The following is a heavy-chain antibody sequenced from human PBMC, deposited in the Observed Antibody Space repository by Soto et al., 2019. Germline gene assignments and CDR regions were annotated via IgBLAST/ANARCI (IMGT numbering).Heavy chain of an antibody. V-gene: IGHV1-18*01. CDR2: ISAYNGNT. CDR1: GYTFTSYG. D-gene: IGHD2-2*01. Sequence: QVQLVQSGAEVKKPGASVKVSCKASGYTFTSYGITWVRQAPGQGLEWMGWISAYNGNTNYAQKLQGRVTMTTDTSTSTAYMELRSLTSDDTAVYYCARDRIVLVTAADYYYYGMDVWGQGTTVTVSS. CDR3: ARDRIVLVTAADYYYYGMDV. J-gene: IGHJ6*02.